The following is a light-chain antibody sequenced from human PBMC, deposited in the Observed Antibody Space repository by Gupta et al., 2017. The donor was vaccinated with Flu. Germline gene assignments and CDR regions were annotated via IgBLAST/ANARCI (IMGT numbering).Light chain of an antibody. V-gene: IGLV3-1*01. CDR3: QAWDSGTVV. J-gene: IGLJ2*01. CDR2: QDT. Sequence: SYDLTQPASQSVSPGQTASITCSGDKLGAKYACWYQRKPGQSPVLVIYQDTKRPSGIPERFSGSNSGNTATLTISGTQAMDEADYYCQAWDSGTVVFGGGTKLTVL. CDR1: KLGAKY.